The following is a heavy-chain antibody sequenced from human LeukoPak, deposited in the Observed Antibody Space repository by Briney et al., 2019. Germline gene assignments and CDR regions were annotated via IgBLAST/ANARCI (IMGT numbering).Heavy chain of an antibody. CDR2: INCSGGST. V-gene: IGHV3-23*01. J-gene: IGHJ4*02. CDR3: AKDSGSSFWAYKYYFDY. D-gene: IGHD6-13*01. CDR1: GFTFSSYS. Sequence: GESLTLSSAASGFTFSSYSMSWVRQPPGKGLEWVSAINCSGGSTYYADSVKGRFTISRDNSKNSLYLQMNSLRAEDAAVYYCAKDSGSSFWAYKYYFDYWGQGTLVTVSS.